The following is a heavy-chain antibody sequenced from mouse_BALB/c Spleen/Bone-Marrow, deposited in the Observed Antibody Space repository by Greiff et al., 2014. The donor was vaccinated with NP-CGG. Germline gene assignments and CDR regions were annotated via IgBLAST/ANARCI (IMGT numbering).Heavy chain of an antibody. D-gene: IGHD2-12*01. Sequence: EVKVVESGGGLVKPGGSLKLSCAASGFAFSSYEMSWVRQTPEKRLEWVATISSGGSYTYYPYSVKGRFTIARDNARNTLYLQMISLRAEDTALYYCSRQLLYAMDYWGQGTSVTVSS. V-gene: IGHV5-9*02. J-gene: IGHJ4*01. CDR1: GFAFSSYE. CDR3: SRQLLYAMDY. CDR2: ISSGGSYT.